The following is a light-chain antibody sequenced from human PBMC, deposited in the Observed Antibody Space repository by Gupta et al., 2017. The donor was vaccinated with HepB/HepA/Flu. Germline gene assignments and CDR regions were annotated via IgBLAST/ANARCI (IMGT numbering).Light chain of an antibody. CDR3: SSFTSSSTLYV. J-gene: IGLJ1*01. V-gene: IGLV2-14*03. CDR2: DVS. Sequence: QSALTQLAFVSGSPGQSITISCTGTSSDVGGYNYVSWYQQHPGKAPKLMIYDVSNRPSGVSNRFSGSKSGNTASLTISGLQAEDEADYYCSSFTSSSTLYVFGTGTRVTVL. CDR1: SSDVGGYNY.